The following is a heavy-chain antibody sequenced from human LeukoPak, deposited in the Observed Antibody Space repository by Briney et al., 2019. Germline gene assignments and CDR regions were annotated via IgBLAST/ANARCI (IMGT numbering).Heavy chain of an antibody. D-gene: IGHD6-13*01. CDR2: FIPIFGTT. J-gene: IGHJ4*02. V-gene: IGHV1-69*13. Sequence: ASVKVSCKASGSTLSSDSISWVRRAPGLGLEWMGSFIPIFGTTNFAQKFRGRVTITADESTDTAYMELSSLKSDDTAMYYCARHQEAAAASGYFDYWGQGTLLTVSS. CDR1: GSTLSSDS. CDR3: ARHQEAAAASGYFDY.